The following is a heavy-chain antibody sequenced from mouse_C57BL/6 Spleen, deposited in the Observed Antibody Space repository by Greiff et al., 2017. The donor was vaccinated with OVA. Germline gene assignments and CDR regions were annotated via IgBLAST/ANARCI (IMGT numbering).Heavy chain of an antibody. D-gene: IGHD1-1*01. CDR1: GYTFTSYW. V-gene: IGHV1-53*01. CDR3: AREGGYYGAMDY. CDR2: INPSNGGT. Sequence: QVQLQQPGTELVKPGASVKLSCKASGYTFTSYWMHWVKQRPGQGLEWIGNINPSNGGTNYNEKFKSKATLTVDKSSSTAYMQLSSLTSEDAAVYYCAREGGYYGAMDYWGQGTSVTVSS. J-gene: IGHJ4*01.